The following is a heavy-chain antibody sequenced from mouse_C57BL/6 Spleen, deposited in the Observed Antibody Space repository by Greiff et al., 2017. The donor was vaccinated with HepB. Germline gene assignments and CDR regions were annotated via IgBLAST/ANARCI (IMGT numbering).Heavy chain of an antibody. CDR2: IWSDGST. CDR1: GFSLTSYG. CDR3: ARQGYDGYYDAMDY. J-gene: IGHJ4*01. D-gene: IGHD2-3*01. Sequence: VKLVESGPGLVAPSQSLSITCTVSGFSLTSYGVHWVRQPPGKGLEWLVVIWSDGSTTYNSALKSRLSISKDNSKSQVFLKMNSLQTDDTAMYYCARQGYDGYYDAMDYWGQGTSVTVSS. V-gene: IGHV2-6-1*01.